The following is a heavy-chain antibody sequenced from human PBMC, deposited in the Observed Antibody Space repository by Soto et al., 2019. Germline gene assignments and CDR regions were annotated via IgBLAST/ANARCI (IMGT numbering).Heavy chain of an antibody. CDR2: INDSGST. D-gene: IGHD5-12*01. CDR1: RGSISNYY. J-gene: IGHJ4*02. Sequence: QVQLQESGPGLVKPSETPSLTCTVSRGSISNYYWNWIRQPPGKGLEWIGHINDSGSTNYNPSLKSRVTISLDTSKAQFSLNLRSVTAADTAMYFCARGGRGTYSGYHHDSWGQGTLVTVSS. V-gene: IGHV4-59*01. CDR3: ARGGRGTYSGYHHDS.